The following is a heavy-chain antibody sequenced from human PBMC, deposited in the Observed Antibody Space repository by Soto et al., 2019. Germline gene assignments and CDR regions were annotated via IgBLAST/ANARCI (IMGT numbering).Heavy chain of an antibody. V-gene: IGHV3-33*01. CDR1: GFTFSSYG. D-gene: IGHD3-10*01. Sequence: GGSLRLSCAASGFTFSSYGMHWVRQAPGKGLEWVAVIWYDGSNKYYADSVKGRFTISRDNSKNTLYLQMNSLRAEDTAVYYCARIGWFYSGSPDYYYYMDVWGKGTTVTVSS. J-gene: IGHJ6*03. CDR3: ARIGWFYSGSPDYYYYMDV. CDR2: IWYDGSNK.